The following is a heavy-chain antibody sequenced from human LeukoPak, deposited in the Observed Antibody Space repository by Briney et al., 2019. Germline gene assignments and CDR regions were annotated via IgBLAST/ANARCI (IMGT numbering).Heavy chain of an antibody. Sequence: TGGSLRLSCAASEFTFSSYWMSWVRQAPGKGLEWVANIKQDGSEKYYVDSVKGRFTISRDNAKNSLYLQMNSLRAEDTAVYYCGTYKGKVRGVTIYYYYYMDVWGKGTTVTISS. CDR1: EFTFSSYW. D-gene: IGHD3-10*01. CDR2: IKQDGSEK. CDR3: GTYKGKVRGVTIYYYYYMDV. J-gene: IGHJ6*03. V-gene: IGHV3-7*01.